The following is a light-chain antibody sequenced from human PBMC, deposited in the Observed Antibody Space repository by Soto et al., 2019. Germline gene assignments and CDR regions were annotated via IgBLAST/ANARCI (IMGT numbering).Light chain of an antibody. CDR3: QKFSSTPSWT. CDR1: QTVSSS. J-gene: IGKJ1*01. Sequence: EIVLTHSPATLSLSPGERSTLSCRASQTVSSSLAWFQQKPGQAPRLLIYGGSSRATGIPDRFSGSGSGTDVTLTISRMEPEAFDGYYCQKFSSTPSWTLGQGTKV. CDR2: GGS. V-gene: IGKV3-20*01.